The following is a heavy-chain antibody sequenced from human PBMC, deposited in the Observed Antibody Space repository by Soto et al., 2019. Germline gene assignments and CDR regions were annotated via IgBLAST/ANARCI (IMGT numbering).Heavy chain of an antibody. CDR3: ARDGAYCGGDCYTP. D-gene: IGHD2-21*02. V-gene: IGHV1-18*01. Sequence: ASVKVTCKASGYTFTSYGISWVRQAPGQGLEWMGWISAYNGNTNYAQKLQGRVTMTTDTSTSTAYMELRSLRSDDTAVYYCARDGAYCGGDCYTPWGQGTLVSVSS. CDR2: ISAYNGNT. J-gene: IGHJ5*02. CDR1: GYTFTSYG.